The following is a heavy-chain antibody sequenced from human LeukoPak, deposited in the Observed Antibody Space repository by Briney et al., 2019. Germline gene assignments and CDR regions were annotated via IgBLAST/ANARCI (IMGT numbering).Heavy chain of an antibody. D-gene: IGHD3-10*01. CDR3: AYLRGGSGSSFDY. CDR1: GFTFSSYA. CDR2: ISYDGSNK. J-gene: IGHJ4*02. V-gene: IGHV3-30-3*01. Sequence: GGSLRLSCAASGFTFSSYAMHWVRQAPGKGLEWVAVISYDGSNKYYADSVKGRFTISRDNSKNTLYLQMNSLRAEDTAVYYCAYLRGGSGSSFDYWGQGTLVTVSS.